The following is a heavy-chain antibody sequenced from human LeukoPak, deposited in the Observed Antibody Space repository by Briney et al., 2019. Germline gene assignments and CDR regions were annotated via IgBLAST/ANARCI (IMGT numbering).Heavy chain of an antibody. Sequence: GGSLRLSCAASGFTFSTYDMHWVRQATGIGLEWVSGINPAGDTYYPGSVKGRFTISREDAKNSFYLQMNSLRVGDTAVYYCARGDCSGGSCSSMDVWGQGTTVTVSS. J-gene: IGHJ6*02. CDR2: INPAGDT. CDR1: GFTFSTYD. CDR3: ARGDCSGGSCSSMDV. V-gene: IGHV3-13*04. D-gene: IGHD2-15*01.